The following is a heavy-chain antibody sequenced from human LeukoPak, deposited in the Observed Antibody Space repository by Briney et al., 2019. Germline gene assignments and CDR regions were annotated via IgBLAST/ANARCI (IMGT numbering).Heavy chain of an antibody. V-gene: IGHV3-23*01. CDR2: MSGSRGST. CDR1: GFTFSSYA. J-gene: IGHJ4*02. CDR3: AKDLITLSFGVVHPDYFDY. D-gene: IGHD3-3*01. Sequence: GGSLRLSCAASGFTFSSYAMSWVRQAPGKGLEWVSAMSGSRGSTYYADSVKGRFTISRDNSKNTLYLQMNSLRAEDTAVYYCAKDLITLSFGVVHPDYFDYWGQGTLVTVSS.